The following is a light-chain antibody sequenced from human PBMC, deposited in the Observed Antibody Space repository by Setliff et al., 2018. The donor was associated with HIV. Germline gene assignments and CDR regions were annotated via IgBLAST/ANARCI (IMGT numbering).Light chain of an antibody. V-gene: IGLV3-21*03. CDR1: NIGGTS. CDR2: DDN. J-gene: IGLJ1*01. Sequence: SYELTQPPSVSVAPGKTARITCGGNNIGGTSVHWYQQKPGQAPLLVVYDDNDRPSGIPEQFSGSNSGNTATLTISRVEAGDEADYYCQVWDTTSDHHVFGTGTKVTVL. CDR3: QVWDTTSDHHV.